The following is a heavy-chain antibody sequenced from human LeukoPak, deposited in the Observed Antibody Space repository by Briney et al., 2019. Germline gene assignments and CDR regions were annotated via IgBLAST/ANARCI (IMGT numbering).Heavy chain of an antibody. Sequence: ASVKVSCKASGYTFTSYYMHWVRQAPGQGLEWMGIINPSGGSTSYAQKFQGRVTMTRDMSTSTVYMELSSLRSEDTAVYYCARESQPIVVALGYYFDYWGQGTLVTVSS. D-gene: IGHD3-22*01. CDR3: ARESQPIVVALGYYFDY. V-gene: IGHV1-46*01. J-gene: IGHJ4*02. CDR1: GYTFTSYY. CDR2: INPSGGST.